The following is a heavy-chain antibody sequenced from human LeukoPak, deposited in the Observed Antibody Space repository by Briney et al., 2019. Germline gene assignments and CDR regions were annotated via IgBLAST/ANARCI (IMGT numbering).Heavy chain of an antibody. V-gene: IGHV3-53*01. D-gene: IGHD2-21*02. CDR2: MNPGGTT. CDR3: AKDEVTSGGGLAS. J-gene: IGHJ5*01. CDR1: GFTVSGTH. Sequence: GASLKLSCTASGFTVSGTHMSWVRQAPGKGLEWVAAMNPGGTTYYADSGTGRFTVSRDTSSNTLFLHMDSLRAEDTAVYYCAKDEVTSGGGLASWGQGTLVIVSS.